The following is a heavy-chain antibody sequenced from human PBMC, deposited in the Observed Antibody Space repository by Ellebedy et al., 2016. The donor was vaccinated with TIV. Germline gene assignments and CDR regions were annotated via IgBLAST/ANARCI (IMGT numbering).Heavy chain of an antibody. CDR2: IDPNSGDT. J-gene: IGHJ5*02. V-gene: IGHV1-2*02. CDR3: GRGIQSFDP. CDR1: GYTFTAFY. Sequence: AASVKVSCKASGYTFTAFYVHWVRQAPGQGLEWMGRIDPNSGDTKYAQKFQGRVSMTRDTSIPTAYMELSSLTSDDTAVYYCGRGIQSFDPWGQGTLVTVSS.